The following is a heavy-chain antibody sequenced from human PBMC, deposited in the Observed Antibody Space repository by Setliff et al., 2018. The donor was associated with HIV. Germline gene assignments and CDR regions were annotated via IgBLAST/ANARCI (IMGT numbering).Heavy chain of an antibody. D-gene: IGHD4-4*01. J-gene: IGHJ6*03. Sequence: PSETLSLTCAVYGGSFSGYYWTWIRQPPGKGLEWIGEITHSGSTNYNPSLETRVTISVDTSKNQFSLKLSSVTAADTAIYYCARADSRRGAGYQYMDVWGKGTTVTVSS. CDR3: ARADSRRGAGYQYMDV. CDR1: GGSFSGYY. CDR2: ITHSGST. V-gene: IGHV4-34*01.